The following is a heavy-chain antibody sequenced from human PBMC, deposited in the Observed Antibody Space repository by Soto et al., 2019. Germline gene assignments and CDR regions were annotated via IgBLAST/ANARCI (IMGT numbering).Heavy chain of an antibody. CDR2: IYYAGST. V-gene: IGHV4-59*08. Sequence: QLQLQESGPGLVKSSETLSLTCTVSGGSFSPNYWSWIRQPPGKGLEWVGYIYYAGSTSYNPSLKSGVTISLDTSKSQFSLSLSSVTASDTAVYYCARLGAYYQSLDPWGPGTLVTVSS. CDR3: ARLGAYYQSLDP. J-gene: IGHJ5*02. CDR1: GGSFSPNY. D-gene: IGHD2-21*01.